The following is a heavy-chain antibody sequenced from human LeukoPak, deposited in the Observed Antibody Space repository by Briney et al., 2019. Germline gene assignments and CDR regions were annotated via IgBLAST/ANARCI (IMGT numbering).Heavy chain of an antibody. J-gene: IGHJ4*02. Sequence: GGSLRLSCAASGFTFSTYWMTWVRQAPGKGLEWVANIKQDGTEKYYVDSVKGRFTVSRDNAKNSLYLQMNSLRAEDTAVYYCARYRGSGGQRLDYWGQGILVTVSS. CDR2: IKQDGTEK. V-gene: IGHV3-7*01. D-gene: IGHD3-16*01. CDR1: GFTFSTYW. CDR3: ARYRGSGGQRLDY.